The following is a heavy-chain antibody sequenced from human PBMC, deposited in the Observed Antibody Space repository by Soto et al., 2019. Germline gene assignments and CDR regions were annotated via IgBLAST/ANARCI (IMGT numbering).Heavy chain of an antibody. V-gene: IGHV1-2*02. Sequence: ASVKVSCKASGYTFTGYYVHWVRQAPGQGLEWMGWINPNSGDTYLAQRFQGRVTMNRDTSIGTAYMELRGLTSDDTAEYYCAKGGXIVAAGTRVYLYNAMDVWGPGTTVTVSS. D-gene: IGHD1-26*01. CDR1: GYTFTGYY. CDR3: AKGGXIVAAGTRVYLYNAMDV. CDR2: INPNSGDT. J-gene: IGHJ6*02.